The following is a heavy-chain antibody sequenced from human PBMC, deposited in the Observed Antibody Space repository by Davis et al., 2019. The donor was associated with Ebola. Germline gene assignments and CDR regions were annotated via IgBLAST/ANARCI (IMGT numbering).Heavy chain of an antibody. D-gene: IGHD3-3*01. Sequence: GESLKISCAASGFTFSSYWMSWVRQAPGKGLEWVANIKQDGSEKYYVDSVKGRFTISRDNAKNSLYLQMNSLRAEDTAVYYCARDGVGDFWSGSFRDYWGQGTLVTVSS. CDR3: ARDGVGDFWSGSFRDY. J-gene: IGHJ4*02. V-gene: IGHV3-7*01. CDR2: IKQDGSEK. CDR1: GFTFSSYW.